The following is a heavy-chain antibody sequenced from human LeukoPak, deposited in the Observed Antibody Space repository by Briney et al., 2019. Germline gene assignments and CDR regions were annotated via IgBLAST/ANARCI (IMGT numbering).Heavy chain of an antibody. CDR2: IYHSGST. D-gene: IGHD3-3*01. Sequence: SETLSLTCTVSGYSISSGYYWGWIRQPPGKGLEWIGSIYHSGSTNYNPSLKSRVTISVDTSKNQFSLKLSSVTAADTAVYYCARGQRVTIFGVVIKQYYFDYWGQGTLVTVSS. V-gene: IGHV4-38-2*02. CDR1: GYSISSGYY. J-gene: IGHJ4*02. CDR3: ARGQRVTIFGVVIKQYYFDY.